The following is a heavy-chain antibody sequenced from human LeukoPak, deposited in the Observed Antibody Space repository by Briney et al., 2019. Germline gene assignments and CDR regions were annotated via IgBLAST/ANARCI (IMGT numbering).Heavy chain of an antibody. CDR2: IYSGGST. CDR3: ARNRRFDY. CDR1: GFTFSSYA. Sequence: GGSLRLSRAASGFTFSSYAMSWVRQAPGKGLEWVSVIYSGGSTYYADSVKGRFTISRDNSKNTLYLQMNSLRAEDTAVYYCARNRRFDYWGQGTLVTVSS. J-gene: IGHJ4*02. V-gene: IGHV3-66*01.